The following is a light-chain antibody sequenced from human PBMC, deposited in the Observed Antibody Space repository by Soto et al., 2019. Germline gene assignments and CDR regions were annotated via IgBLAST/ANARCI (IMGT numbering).Light chain of an antibody. CDR1: SSDVGGYKY. J-gene: IGLJ2*01. V-gene: IGLV2-8*01. CDR2: EVD. CDR3: SSYAGSNNLV. Sequence: QSALTQPPSASGSPGQSVTISCTGTSSDVGGYKYVSGYQQHPGKAPKLMIYEVDKRPSGVPDRFSGSKSGNTASLTVSGLQAEDEAVYYCSSYAGSNNLVFGGGTKLTVL.